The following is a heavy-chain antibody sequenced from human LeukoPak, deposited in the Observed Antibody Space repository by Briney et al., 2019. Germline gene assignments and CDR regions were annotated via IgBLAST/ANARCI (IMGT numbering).Heavy chain of an antibody. CDR3: AGGAGDYSSSWY. J-gene: IGHJ4*02. V-gene: IGHV3-21*01. D-gene: IGHD6-13*01. Sequence: GGSLRLSCAASGFTFSSYSMNWVRQAPGKGLEWVSSISSSSSYIYYADSVKGRFTISRDNAKNSLYLHMNSLRAEDTAVYYCAGGAGDYSSSWYWGQGTLVTVSS. CDR2: ISSSSSYI. CDR1: GFTFSSYS.